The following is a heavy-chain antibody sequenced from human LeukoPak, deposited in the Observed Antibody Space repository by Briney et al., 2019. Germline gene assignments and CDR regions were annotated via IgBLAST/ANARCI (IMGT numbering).Heavy chain of an antibody. Sequence: SETLSLTCTVSGGSISSYYWSWIRQPLGKGLEWIGYIYTSGSTNYNPSLKSRVTISVDTSKNQFSLKLSSVTAADTAVYYCARHTSYYYYYMDVWGKGTTVTVSS. CDR1: GGSISSYY. J-gene: IGHJ6*03. CDR3: ARHTSYYYYYMDV. CDR2: IYTSGST. V-gene: IGHV4-4*09. D-gene: IGHD2-2*02.